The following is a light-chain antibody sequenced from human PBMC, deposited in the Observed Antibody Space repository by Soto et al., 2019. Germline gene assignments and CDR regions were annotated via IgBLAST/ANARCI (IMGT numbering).Light chain of an antibody. J-gene: IGKJ4*01. CDR3: QQYKSVSLLT. Sequence: DIQMTQSPSTLSASVGDRVTITCRASQSISTWLAWYQQKPGKAPKLLLYKASSLESGVPSRFSGSGSGTEFTLTISSLQPDDFATYYCQQYKSVSLLTFGGGTKVEIK. V-gene: IGKV1-5*03. CDR2: KAS. CDR1: QSISTW.